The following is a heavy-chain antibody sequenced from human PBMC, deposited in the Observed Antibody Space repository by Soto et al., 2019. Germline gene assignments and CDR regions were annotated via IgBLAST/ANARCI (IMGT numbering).Heavy chain of an antibody. CDR3: ARGRVRSSSSCYEY. CDR2: INHSGST. CDR1: GGSFSGYY. D-gene: IGHD2-2*01. J-gene: IGHJ4*02. Sequence: SETLSLTCAVYGGSFSGYYWSWIRQPPGKGLEWIGEINHSGSTNYNPSLKSRVTISVDTSKNQFSLKLSSVTAADMAVYYCARGRVRSSSSCYEYWGQGTQVTVS. V-gene: IGHV4-34*01.